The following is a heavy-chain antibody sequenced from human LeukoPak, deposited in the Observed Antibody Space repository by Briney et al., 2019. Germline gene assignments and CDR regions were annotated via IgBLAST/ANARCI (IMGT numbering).Heavy chain of an antibody. CDR3: ARDRLSVAFDI. CDR2: ISGSGDSR. J-gene: IGHJ3*02. D-gene: IGHD2-15*01. V-gene: IGHV3-23*01. Sequence: PGGSLRLSCAASGFTFSSYGMHWVRQAPGKGLEWVSGISGSGDSRWYADSVKGRFTISRDNSKNTLFLQMNSLRVDDTALYYCARDRLSVAFDIWGQGTMVTVSS. CDR1: GFTFSSYG.